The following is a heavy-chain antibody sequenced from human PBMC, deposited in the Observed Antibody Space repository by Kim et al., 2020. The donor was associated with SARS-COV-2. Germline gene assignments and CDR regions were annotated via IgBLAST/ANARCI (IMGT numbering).Heavy chain of an antibody. CDR3: ARMQNYDILTGYSLFDY. J-gene: IGHJ4*02. V-gene: IGHV4-61*01. Sequence: SETLSLTCTVSGGSVSSGSYYWSWIRQPPGKGLEWIGYIYYSGSINYNPSLKSRVTISVDTSKNQFSLKLSSLTAADTAVYYCARMQNYDILTGYSLFDYWGQGTLVTVYS. D-gene: IGHD3-9*01. CDR1: GGSVSSGSYY. CDR2: IYYSGSI.